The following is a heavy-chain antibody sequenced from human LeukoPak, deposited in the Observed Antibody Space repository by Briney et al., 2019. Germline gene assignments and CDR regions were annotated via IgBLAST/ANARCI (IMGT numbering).Heavy chain of an antibody. J-gene: IGHJ3*02. CDR2: INSVGSST. Sequence: GGSLRLSCAASGFTFSSYWMHWVRHAPGKGLVWVSRINSVGSSTSYADSVKGRFAISRDNAKNTLYLQMNSLRAEDTAVYYCAREITMVRGVTHDAFDIWGQGTMVTVSS. V-gene: IGHV3-74*01. D-gene: IGHD3-10*01. CDR1: GFTFSSYW. CDR3: AREITMVRGVTHDAFDI.